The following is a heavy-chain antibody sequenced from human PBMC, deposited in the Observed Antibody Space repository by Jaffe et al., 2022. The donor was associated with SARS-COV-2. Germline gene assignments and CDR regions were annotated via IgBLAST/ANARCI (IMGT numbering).Heavy chain of an antibody. CDR2: TYYKSMWYH. Sequence: QLQQSGPGLVKPSQTLSLTCAISGDSVSNNSAAWNWIRQSPSRGLEWLGRTYYKSMWYHDYAVSVKSRMTINPDTSKNQFSLQLDSVTPEDTALYYCAREMTTVTDGALHIWGQGTMVTVSS. CDR1: GDSVSNNSAA. D-gene: IGHD4-17*01. CDR3: AREMTTVTDGALHI. V-gene: IGHV6-1*01. J-gene: IGHJ3*02.